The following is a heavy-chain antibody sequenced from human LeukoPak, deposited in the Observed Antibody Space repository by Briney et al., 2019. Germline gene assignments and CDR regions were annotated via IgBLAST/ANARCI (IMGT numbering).Heavy chain of an antibody. D-gene: IGHD6-13*01. CDR2: INHSGST. Sequence: PSETLSLTCAVYGGSFSGYYWSWIRQPPGKGLEWIGEINHSGSTNYNPSLKSRVTISVDTSKNQFSLKLSSVTAADTAVYYCARHDRAAAAGTPFDYWGQGTLVTVSS. CDR1: GGSFSGYY. CDR3: ARHDRAAAAGTPFDY. J-gene: IGHJ4*02. V-gene: IGHV4-34*01.